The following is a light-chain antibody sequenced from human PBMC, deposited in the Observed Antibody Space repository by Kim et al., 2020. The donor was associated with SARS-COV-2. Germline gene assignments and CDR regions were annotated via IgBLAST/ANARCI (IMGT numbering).Light chain of an antibody. Sequence: QAGLTQPPSVSKDLRQTATLTCTGNSNNVGNQGAAWLQQHQGHPPKLLSYRNNDRPSGISERLSASRSGNTASLTITGLQPEDEADYYCSAWDTSLNVWVFGGGTQLTVL. V-gene: IGLV10-54*01. CDR3: SAWDTSLNVWV. J-gene: IGLJ3*02. CDR2: RNN. CDR1: SNNVGNQG.